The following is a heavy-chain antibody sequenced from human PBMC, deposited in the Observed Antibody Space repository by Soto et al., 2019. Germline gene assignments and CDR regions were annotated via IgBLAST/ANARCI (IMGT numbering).Heavy chain of an antibody. J-gene: IGHJ4*02. Sequence: EVQRLESGGGLVQPGGSLRLSCAASGFSFSTFERSWVRQAPGRGLEWVSFISDDSSRTYYADAVMGRFTISRDNSKYTLYLQMNSLTAEDTAVYGCVKGGCLDFWGQGPLVTVSS. V-gene: IGHV3-23*01. CDR1: GFSFSTFE. D-gene: IGHD3-16*01. CDR3: VKGGCLDF. CDR2: ISDDSSRT.